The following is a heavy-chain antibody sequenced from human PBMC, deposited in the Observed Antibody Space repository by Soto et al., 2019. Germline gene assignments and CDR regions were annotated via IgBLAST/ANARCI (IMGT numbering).Heavy chain of an antibody. J-gene: IGHJ6*03. Sequence: SETLSLTCAVYGGSFSGYYWSWILQPPGKGLEWIGEINHSGSTNYNPSLKSRVTISVDTSKNQFSLKLSSVTAADTAVYYCAMRGEYDYVWGSDRTHYYYYYYMDVWGKGTTVTVAS. CDR1: GGSFSGYY. CDR2: INHSGST. CDR3: AMRGEYDYVWGSDRTHYYYYYYMDV. D-gene: IGHD3-16*02. V-gene: IGHV4-34*01.